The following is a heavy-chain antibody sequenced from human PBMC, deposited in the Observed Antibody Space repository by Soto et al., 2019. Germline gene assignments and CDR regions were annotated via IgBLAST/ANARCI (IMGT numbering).Heavy chain of an antibody. CDR1: GFTVSSNY. Sequence: PGGSLRLSCAASGFTVSSNYMSWVRQAPGKGLEWVSVIYSGGSTYYADSVKGRFAISRDNSKNTLYLQMNSLRAEDTAVYYCARGPVATTYYYMDVWGKGTTVTVSS. CDR3: ARGPVATTYYYMDV. V-gene: IGHV3-66*01. J-gene: IGHJ6*03. D-gene: IGHD5-12*01. CDR2: IYSGGST.